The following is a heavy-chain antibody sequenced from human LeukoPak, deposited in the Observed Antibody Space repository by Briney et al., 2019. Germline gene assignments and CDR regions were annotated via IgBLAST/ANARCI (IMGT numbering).Heavy chain of an antibody. CDR2: IRYDGSNE. CDR3: AKDRGDGYNYSFDF. CDR1: GFTFPSYG. Sequence: PGGSLRLSCAASGFTFPSYGMHWVRQAPGKGLEGVTFIRYDGSNEYYADSVKGRFTISRDNSKNTLYLQMNSLIIEDTAVYYCAKDRGDGYNYSFDFWGQGTLVTVTS. D-gene: IGHD5-24*01. V-gene: IGHV3-30*02. J-gene: IGHJ4*02.